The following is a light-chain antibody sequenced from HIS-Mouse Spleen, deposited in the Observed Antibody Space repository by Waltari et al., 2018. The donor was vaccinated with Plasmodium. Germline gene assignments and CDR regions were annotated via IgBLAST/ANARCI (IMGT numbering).Light chain of an antibody. V-gene: IGKV1-33*01. CDR1: QDISNY. CDR3: QQYDNLPPLFT. CDR2: DAS. J-gene: IGKJ3*01. Sequence: DIQMNQSPSSLSASVGDRVTNTCQASQDISNYLNWYQQKPGKAPKLLIYDASNLETGGPSRFSGSGSGTDFTFTISSLQPEDIATYYCQQYDNLPPLFTFGPGTKVDIK.